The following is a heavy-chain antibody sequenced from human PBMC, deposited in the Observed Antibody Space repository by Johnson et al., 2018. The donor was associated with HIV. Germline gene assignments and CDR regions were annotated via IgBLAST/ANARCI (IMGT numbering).Heavy chain of an antibody. D-gene: IGHD6-13*01. CDR1: GFTVSSNY. CDR2: IIEDGSEK. CDR3: ALGVAAALDAFDI. V-gene: IGHV3-7*03. J-gene: IGHJ3*02. Sequence: VQLVESGGGLVQPGGSLRLSCAASGFTVSSNYMSWVRQAPGRGLEWVANIIEDGSEKYYADSVKGRFNISRDNAKNSLYLQMNSLRAEDTALYYCALGVAAALDAFDIWGQGTMVTVSS.